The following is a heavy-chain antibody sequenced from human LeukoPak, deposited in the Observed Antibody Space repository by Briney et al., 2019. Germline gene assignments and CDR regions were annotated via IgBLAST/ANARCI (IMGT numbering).Heavy chain of an antibody. J-gene: IGHJ4*02. CDR3: ALTGLLWFGELSLFDY. CDR2: INPNSGGA. Sequence: ASVKVSCKASRYTFIGYYMHWVRQAPGQGLEWMRWINPNSGGANYAQNFQGRVTMTRDTSISTAYMELSRLRSDDTAVYYCALTGLLWFGELSLFDYWGQGTLVTVSS. V-gene: IGHV1-2*02. CDR1: RYTFIGYY. D-gene: IGHD3-10*01.